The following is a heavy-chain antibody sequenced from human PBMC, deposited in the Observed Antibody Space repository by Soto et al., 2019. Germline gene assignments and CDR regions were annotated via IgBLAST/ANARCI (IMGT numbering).Heavy chain of an antibody. J-gene: IGHJ5*02. CDR2: INPSGGST. CDR1: GYTFTSYY. CDR3: ARESIAAAGNGISNWFDP. D-gene: IGHD6-13*01. Sequence: ASVKVSCKASGYTFTSYYMHWVRQAPGQGLEWMGIINPSGGSTSYAQKLQGRVTMTRDTSTSTVYMELSSLRSEDTAVYYCARESIAAAGNGISNWFDPWGQGTLVTVLL. V-gene: IGHV1-46*03.